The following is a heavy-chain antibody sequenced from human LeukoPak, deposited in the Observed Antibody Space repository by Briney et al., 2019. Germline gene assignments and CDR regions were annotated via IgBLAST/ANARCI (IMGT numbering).Heavy chain of an antibody. CDR2: IYTSGST. CDR1: GGSFSGYY. V-gene: IGHV4-59*10. CDR3: TSDGCSSTSCDVEERSAFDI. J-gene: IGHJ3*02. Sequence: SETLSLTCAVYGGSFSGYYWSWIRQPPGKGLEWIGRIYTSGSTNYNPSLKSRVTMSVDTSKNQFSLKLSSVTAADTAVHYCTSDGCSSTSCDVEERSAFDIWGQGTMVTVSS. D-gene: IGHD2-2*01.